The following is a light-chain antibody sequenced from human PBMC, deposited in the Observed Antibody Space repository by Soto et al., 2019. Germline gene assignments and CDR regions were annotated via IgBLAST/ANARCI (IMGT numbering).Light chain of an antibody. CDR2: GAS. Sequence: EIVLTQSPGTLSLSPGERATLSCRAKQSVSSSDLAWFQPKPGQAPRLLLYGASRRATGIPDRFTGSGYRTEFPLTIGRLELEDFALYYCQKYDPSPLTFVPGTKVDSK. CDR3: QKYDPSPLT. CDR1: QSVSSSD. V-gene: IGKV3-20*01. J-gene: IGKJ3*01.